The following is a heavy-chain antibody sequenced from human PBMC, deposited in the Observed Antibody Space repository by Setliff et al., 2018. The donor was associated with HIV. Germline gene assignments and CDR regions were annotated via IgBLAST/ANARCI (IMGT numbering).Heavy chain of an antibody. D-gene: IGHD6-13*01. Sequence: KPSETLSLTCAVSGYSISSGYYWGWIRQPPGKGLEWIGEIYHSGSTNYNASLKSRVTISVDKSKNQFSLKLSSVTAADTAVYYCACGAAAGTDYYYYYYMDVWGKGTTVTVSS. CDR1: GYSISSGYY. CDR3: ACGAAAGTDYYYYYYMDV. V-gene: IGHV4-38-2*01. CDR2: IYHSGST. J-gene: IGHJ6*03.